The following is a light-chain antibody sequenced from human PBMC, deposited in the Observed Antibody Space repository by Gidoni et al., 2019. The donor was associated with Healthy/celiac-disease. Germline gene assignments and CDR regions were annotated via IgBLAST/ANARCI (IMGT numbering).Light chain of an antibody. CDR2: GKN. CDR3: NSRDSSGNHLV. J-gene: IGLJ3*02. Sequence: SSELTQDPAVSVALGQTVRITCQGDSLRSYYSSWYQQKPVQDPVHVIYGKNNPPSGIPDRFSGSSSGNTASLTITGAQAEDEADYYCNSRDSSGNHLVFGGGTKLTVL. V-gene: IGLV3-19*01. CDR1: SLRSYY.